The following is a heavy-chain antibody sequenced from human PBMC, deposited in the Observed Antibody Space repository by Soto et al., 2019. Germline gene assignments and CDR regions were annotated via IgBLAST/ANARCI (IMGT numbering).Heavy chain of an antibody. J-gene: IGHJ4*02. V-gene: IGHV4-4*02. D-gene: IGHD6-13*01. CDR2: IYHSGST. CDR1: GGSISSSNW. CDR3: ARVDTAAAGSTQHDY. Sequence: PSETLSLTCAVSGGSISSSNWWSWVRQPPGKGLEWIGEIYHSGSTNYNPSLKSRVTISVDKSKNQFSLKLSSVTAADTAVYYCARVDTAAAGSTQHDYWGQGTLVTVSS.